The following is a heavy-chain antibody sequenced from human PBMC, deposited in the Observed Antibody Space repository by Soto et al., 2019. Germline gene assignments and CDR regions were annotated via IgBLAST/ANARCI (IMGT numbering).Heavy chain of an antibody. V-gene: IGHV3-74*01. CDR2: INSDGSST. CDR1: GFTLSRYW. CDR3: ARDPAPSGWYDY. Sequence: GGSLRLSCAASGFTLSRYWMHWVRQAPGKGLVWVSRINSDGSSTSYADSVKGRFTISRDSAKNTLYLQMNSLRAEDTAVYYCARDPAPSGWYDYWGQGTLVTVSS. J-gene: IGHJ4*02. D-gene: IGHD6-19*01.